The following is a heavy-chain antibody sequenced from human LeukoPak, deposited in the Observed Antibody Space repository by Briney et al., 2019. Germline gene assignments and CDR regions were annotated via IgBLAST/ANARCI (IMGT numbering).Heavy chain of an antibody. CDR1: GFTFSSYS. D-gene: IGHD4-17*01. J-gene: IGHJ3*02. Sequence: GGSLRLSCAASGFTFSSYSRNWVRQAPGKGLEWVSSVSSSSSYIYYADSVKGRFTISRDNAKNSLYLQMNSLRAEDTAVYYCARAWTDYGDYEDAFDIWGQGTMVTVSS. CDR3: ARAWTDYGDYEDAFDI. V-gene: IGHV3-21*01. CDR2: VSSSSSYI.